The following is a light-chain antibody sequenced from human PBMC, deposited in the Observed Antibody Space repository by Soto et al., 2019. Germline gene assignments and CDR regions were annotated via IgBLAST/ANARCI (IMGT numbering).Light chain of an antibody. CDR2: DVG. Sequence: QSALTQPASVSGSPGQSITISCTGTHSDIGNYNYVSWYQHLPGKAPKLMIYDVGSRPSGVSSRFSGSKSGNTASLAISGLQAEDEADYYCNSYIEDHPRFYVFGTGTQVTVL. CDR1: HSDIGNYNY. CDR3: NSYIEDHPRFYV. J-gene: IGLJ1*01. V-gene: IGLV2-14*03.